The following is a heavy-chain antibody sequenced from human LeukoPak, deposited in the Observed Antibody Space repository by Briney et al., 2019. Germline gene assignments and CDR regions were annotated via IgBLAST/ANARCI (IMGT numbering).Heavy chain of an antibody. CDR2: ISSSGSTI. Sequence: GGSLRLSCAVSGITLSNYGMSWVRQAPGKGLEWVSYISSSGSTIYYADSVKGRFTISRDNAKNSLYLQMNSLRAEDTAVYYCAREGSSFFNYYYGMDVWGQGTTVTVSS. CDR3: AREGSSFFNYYYGMDV. D-gene: IGHD6-13*01. CDR1: GITLSNYG. V-gene: IGHV3-11*01. J-gene: IGHJ6*02.